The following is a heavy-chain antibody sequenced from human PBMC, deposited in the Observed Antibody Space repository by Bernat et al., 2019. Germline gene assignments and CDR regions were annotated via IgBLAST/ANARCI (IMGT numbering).Heavy chain of an antibody. V-gene: IGHV3-74*01. J-gene: IGHJ6*03. CDR3: AREGGVKRPTYYYYMDV. D-gene: IGHD4-23*01. CDR1: GFTFSSYW. Sequence: EVQLVESGGGLVQPGGSLRLSCAASGFTFSSYWMHWVRQAPGKGLVWVSRINSDGSSTSYADSVKGRFTISRDNGKNTLYLPMNSLRAEDTAVYYCAREGGVKRPTYYYYMDVWGKGTTVTVSS. CDR2: INSDGSST.